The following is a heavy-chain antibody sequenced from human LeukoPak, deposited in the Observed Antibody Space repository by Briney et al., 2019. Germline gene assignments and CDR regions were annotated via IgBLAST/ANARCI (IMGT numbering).Heavy chain of an antibody. J-gene: IGHJ6*02. CDR1: GGTFSSYA. V-gene: IGHV1-69*13. D-gene: IGHD3-3*01. CDR3: ARPVPQYDFWSGYSEYYYYGMDV. CDR2: IIPIFGTV. Sequence: GASVKVSCKASGGTFSSYAISWVRQAPGQGLEWMGGIIPIFGTVNYAQKFQGRVTITADESTSTAYMELSSLRSEDTAVYYCARPVPQYDFWSGYSEYYYYGMDVWGQGTTVTVSS.